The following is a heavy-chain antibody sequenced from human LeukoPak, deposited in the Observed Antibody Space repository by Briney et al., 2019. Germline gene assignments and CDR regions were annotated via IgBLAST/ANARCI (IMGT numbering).Heavy chain of an antibody. CDR3: ARVVGATRSFDY. V-gene: IGHV1-18*01. Sequence: ASVKVSCKASGNTFTSYGISWVRQAPGQGLEWMGFICPYNGNTSYRQKLQGRVTMTTDTSTSTAYMELRSLRAYDTAVYYCARVVGATRSFDYWGQGTLVTVSS. CDR1: GNTFTSYG. J-gene: IGHJ4*02. D-gene: IGHD1-26*01. CDR2: ICPYNGNT.